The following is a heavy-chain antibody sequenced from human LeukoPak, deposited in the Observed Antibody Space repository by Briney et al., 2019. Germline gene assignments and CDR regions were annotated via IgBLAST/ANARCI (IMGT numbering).Heavy chain of an antibody. CDR3: ARGRHDFWSGYYTGLLDY. V-gene: IGHV3-66*02. D-gene: IGHD3-3*01. CDR2: IYSGGST. J-gene: IGHJ4*02. Sequence: GGSLRLSCAASGFTFDDYAMHWVRQAPGKGLEWVSVIYSGGSTYYADSVKGRFTISRDNSKNTLYLQMNSLRAEDTAVYYCARGRHDFWSGYYTGLLDYWGQGTLVTVSS. CDR1: GFTFDDYA.